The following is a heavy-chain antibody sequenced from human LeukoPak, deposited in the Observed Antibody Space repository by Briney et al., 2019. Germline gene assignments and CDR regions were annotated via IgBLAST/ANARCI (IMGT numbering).Heavy chain of an antibody. Sequence: GASVKVSCKVSGHTLTDLSTHCVRQTPGGGREWMGGLDPEDGETIYAQKFQGRVTMTEDTSTDTAYMELSSLRSEDTAVYYCATGGIYSLLDYWGQGTLVTVSS. J-gene: IGHJ4*02. CDR2: LDPEDGET. CDR3: ATGGIYSLLDY. CDR1: GHTLTDLS. D-gene: IGHD1-26*01. V-gene: IGHV1-24*01.